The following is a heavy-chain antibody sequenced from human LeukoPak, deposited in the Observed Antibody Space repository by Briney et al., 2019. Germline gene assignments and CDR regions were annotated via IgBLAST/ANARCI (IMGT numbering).Heavy chain of an antibody. Sequence: GGTLRLSCVASGFTFSDYYMSWIRQAPGKGLEWGSYIRSSGTTIHYADSVKGRFTISRDNAKNSLYLQMNSLRAEDTAVYYCARDRGAVTDVFDYWGQGTLVTASS. J-gene: IGHJ4*02. V-gene: IGHV3-11*04. D-gene: IGHD6-19*01. CDR1: GFTFSDYY. CDR3: ARDRGAVTDVFDY. CDR2: IRSSGTTI.